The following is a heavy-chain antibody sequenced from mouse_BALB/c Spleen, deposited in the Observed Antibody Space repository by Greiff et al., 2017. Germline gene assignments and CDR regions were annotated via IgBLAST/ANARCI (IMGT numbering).Heavy chain of an antibody. J-gene: IGHJ1*01. CDR1: GFTFSDYY. CDR3: AHFDV. Sequence: EVMFVESGGGLVKPGGSLKLSCAASGFTFSDYYMYWVRQTPEKRLEWVATISDGGSYTYYPDSVKGRFTISRDNAKNNLYLQMSSLKSEDTAMYYCAHFDVWGAGTTVTVSS. CDR2: ISDGGSYT. V-gene: IGHV5-4*02.